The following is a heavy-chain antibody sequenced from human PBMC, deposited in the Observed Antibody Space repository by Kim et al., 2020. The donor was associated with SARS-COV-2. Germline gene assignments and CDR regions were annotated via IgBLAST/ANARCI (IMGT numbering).Heavy chain of an antibody. CDR2: ISTVGGII. D-gene: IGHD3-16*01. V-gene: IGHV3-11*01. CDR1: GFTFSDYY. Sequence: GGSLRLSCAASGFTFSDYYMNWIRQAPGKGLEWGSSISTVGGIIYYADSVKGRFTISRDNAKNSLYLQMNSLRAEDTAVYYCARSGWGDYWGQGTLVTVSS. J-gene: IGHJ4*02. CDR3: ARSGWGDY.